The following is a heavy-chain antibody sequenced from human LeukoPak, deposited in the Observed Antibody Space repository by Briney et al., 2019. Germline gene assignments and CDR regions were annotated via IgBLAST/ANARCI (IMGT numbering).Heavy chain of an antibody. CDR3: ARDPTSATGTTHPFDD. D-gene: IGHD1-1*01. V-gene: IGHV3-53*01. CDR2: IYSGGST. Sequence: PGGSLRLSCAASGFTVSSNYMSWVRQAPGKGLEWVSVIYSGGSTYYADSVKGRFTISRDNSKNTLYLQMNSLRAEDTAVYYCARDPTSATGTTHPFDDWGQGTPVTVSS. CDR1: GFTVSSNY. J-gene: IGHJ4*02.